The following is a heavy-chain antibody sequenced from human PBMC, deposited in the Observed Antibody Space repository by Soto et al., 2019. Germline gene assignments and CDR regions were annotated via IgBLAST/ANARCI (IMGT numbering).Heavy chain of an antibody. Sequence: QVQLVQSGAEVKKPGASVKVSCKASGYTFTSYAMHWVRQAPGQRLDWMGWINAGNGNTKYSQKFQGRVTITRDTSASTAYMELSSLRSEDTAVYYCARGTDDYIWGSYRWGDLDYWGQGTLVTVSS. CDR3: ARGTDDYIWGSYRWGDLDY. CDR2: INAGNGNT. V-gene: IGHV1-3*01. J-gene: IGHJ4*02. CDR1: GYTFTSYA. D-gene: IGHD3-16*02.